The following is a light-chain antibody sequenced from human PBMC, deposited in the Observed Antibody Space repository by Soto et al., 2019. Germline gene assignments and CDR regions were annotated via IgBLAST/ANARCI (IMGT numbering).Light chain of an antibody. CDR3: QSFDSSLTNSYV. CDR2: GNT. V-gene: IGLV1-40*01. CDR1: SSHLGARYD. Sequence: QSILTQPPSVSGAPGQRITISCTGSSSHLGARYDVHWYQQLPGAAPKLLIYGNTNRPSGVPDRFSGSKSGTSAFLAINGLQAEDEADYYCQSFDSSLTNSYVFGTGTKLTVL. J-gene: IGLJ1*01.